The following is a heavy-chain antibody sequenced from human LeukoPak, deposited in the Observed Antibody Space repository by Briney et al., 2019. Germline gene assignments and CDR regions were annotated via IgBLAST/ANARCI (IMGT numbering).Heavy chain of an antibody. J-gene: IGHJ6*02. CDR3: ARVYGPHGPYYYYYYGMDV. V-gene: IGHV1-46*01. CDR1: GYTFTSYY. CDR2: INPSGGST. D-gene: IGHD3-16*01. Sequence: ASVTVSCKASGYTFTSYYMHWVRQAPGQGLEWMGIINPSGGSTNYAQKFQGRVTMTRDTSTSTVYMELSSLRSEDTAVYYCARVYGPHGPYYYYYYGMDVWGQGTTVTVSS.